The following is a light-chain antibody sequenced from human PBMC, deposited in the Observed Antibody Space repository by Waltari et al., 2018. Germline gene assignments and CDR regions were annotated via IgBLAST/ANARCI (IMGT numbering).Light chain of an antibody. J-gene: IGKJ2*01. CDR3: QQYGSSPYT. CDR2: GAS. V-gene: IGKV3-20*01. Sequence: EIVLTQSPGTLSLSTGERATLPCRASQSVSSSYLAWYQQKPGQAPRLLIYGASSRATGIPDRFSGSGSGTDFTLTISRLEPEDFAVYYCQQYGSSPYTFGQGTKLEI. CDR1: QSVSSSY.